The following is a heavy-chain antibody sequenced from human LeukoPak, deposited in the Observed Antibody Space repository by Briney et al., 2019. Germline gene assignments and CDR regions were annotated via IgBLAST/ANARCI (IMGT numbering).Heavy chain of an antibody. J-gene: IGHJ4*02. CDR3: ARSSHYGSGSYCLDY. CDR1: VGTFSSYA. CDR2: IIPTLGIA. D-gene: IGHD3-10*01. V-gene: IGHV1-69*04. Sequence: EASVKVSCKASVGTFSSYAIRWVRQAPGQGLAWVGRIIPTLGIANYAQKFQGRVTITADKSTSTAYMELSSLRSEDTAVYYCARSSHYGSGSYCLDYWGQGTLVTVSS.